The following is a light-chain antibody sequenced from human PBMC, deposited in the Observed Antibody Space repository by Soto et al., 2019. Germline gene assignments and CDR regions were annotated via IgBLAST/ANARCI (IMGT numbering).Light chain of an antibody. CDR1: SSDIGGSNY. V-gene: IGLV2-14*01. CDR3: GSYTTTGLYV. J-gene: IGLJ1*01. Sequence: QSALTQPASVSGSPGQSITISCTGTSSDIGGSNYVSWYQQHPGKAPKFIIYEVSNRPSGVSDRFSGSKSGNTASLTISGLQAEDEADYFCGSYTTTGLYVFATGTKVTVL. CDR2: EVS.